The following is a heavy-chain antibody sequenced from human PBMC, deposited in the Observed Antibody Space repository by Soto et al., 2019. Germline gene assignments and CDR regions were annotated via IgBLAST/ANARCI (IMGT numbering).Heavy chain of an antibody. Sequence: QVQLVESGGGVVQPGRSLRLSCAASGFTFNSYGMHWVRQAPGKGLEWVASIWYDGSNKYYSDAVKGRFTISRDNSKNTRDLQMNSLRGDDTAMYYWARSFYDSRGFYYPYDSWGQGTLVTVSS. J-gene: IGHJ4*02. CDR1: GFTFNSYG. CDR3: ARSFYDSRGFYYPYDS. CDR2: IWYDGSNK. D-gene: IGHD3-22*01. V-gene: IGHV3-33*03.